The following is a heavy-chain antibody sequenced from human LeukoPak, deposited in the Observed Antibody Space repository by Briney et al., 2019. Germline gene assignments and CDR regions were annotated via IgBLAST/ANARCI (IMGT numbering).Heavy chain of an antibody. CDR1: GFTFDDYA. J-gene: IGHJ4*02. D-gene: IGHD5-12*01. V-gene: IGHV3-9*01. Sequence: GRSLRLYCAASGFTFDDYAMHWVRQAPGKGLEWVSGISWNSGSIGYADSAKGRFTISRDNAKNSLYLQMNSLRAEDTALYYCAKARGGHFDYWGQGTLVTVSS. CDR2: ISWNSGSI. CDR3: AKARGGHFDY.